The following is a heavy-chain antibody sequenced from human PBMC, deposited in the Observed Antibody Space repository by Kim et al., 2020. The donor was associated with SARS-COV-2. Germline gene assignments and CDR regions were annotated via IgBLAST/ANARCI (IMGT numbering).Heavy chain of an antibody. J-gene: IGHJ4*02. CDR1: GFTFSSYA. D-gene: IGHD3-9*01. CDR2: ISGSGGST. Sequence: GGSLRLSCAASGFTFSSYAMSWVRQAPGKGLEWVSAISGSGGSTYYADSVKGRFTISRDNSKNTLYLQMNSLRAEDTAVYYCARGDYDILTARPNGYYFDYWGQGTLVTVSS. V-gene: IGHV3-23*01. CDR3: ARGDYDILTARPNGYYFDY.